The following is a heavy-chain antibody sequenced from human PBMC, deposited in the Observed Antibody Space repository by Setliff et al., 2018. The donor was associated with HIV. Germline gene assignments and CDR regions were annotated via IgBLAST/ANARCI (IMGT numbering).Heavy chain of an antibody. Sequence: ASVKVSCKASGYTFTSYAMHWVRQAPGQRLEWMGWINAGNGNTNYSQKFQGRVTITRDTSASTAYMELSSLRSEDTAVYYCASGLSSSWYNWFDPWGQGTLVTVSS. V-gene: IGHV1-3*01. CDR1: GYTFTSYA. CDR2: INAGNGNT. J-gene: IGHJ5*02. D-gene: IGHD6-13*01. CDR3: ASGLSSSWYNWFDP.